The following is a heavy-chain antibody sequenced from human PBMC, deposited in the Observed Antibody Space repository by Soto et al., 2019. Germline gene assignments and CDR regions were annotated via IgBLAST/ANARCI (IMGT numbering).Heavy chain of an antibody. CDR3: ARQASYGYSSSWIYYYYGMDV. J-gene: IGHJ6*02. CDR2: IYYSGST. CDR1: GGCSSPNY. Sequence: SLPMSVDCTVGGGCSSPNYWSRIKKPPGKGLEWIGYIYYSGSTNYNPSLKSRVTISVDTSKNQFSLKLSSVTAADTAVYYCARQASYGYSSSWIYYYYGMDVWGQGTTVTVSS. V-gene: IGHV4-59*01. D-gene: IGHD6-13*01.